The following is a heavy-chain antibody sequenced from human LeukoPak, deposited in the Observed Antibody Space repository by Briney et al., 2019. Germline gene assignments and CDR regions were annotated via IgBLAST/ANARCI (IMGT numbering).Heavy chain of an antibody. CDR2: IFSSGSS. Sequence: SETLSPTCTVSGASLSGHYWSWIRQPAGKGLEWVGRIFSSGSSNYNPSLKSRVTISVDTSKNQFSLKLSSLTAADTAVYYCARDTQDSGTYTCWFDALVQGTLVTVSS. D-gene: IGHD1-26*01. CDR1: GASLSGHY. J-gene: IGHJ5*02. V-gene: IGHV4-4*07. CDR3: ARDTQDSGTYTCWFDA.